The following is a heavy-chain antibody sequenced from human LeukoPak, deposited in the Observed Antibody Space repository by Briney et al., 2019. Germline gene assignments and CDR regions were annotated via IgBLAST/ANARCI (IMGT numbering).Heavy chain of an antibody. CDR3: ARGWVIAVAGTYDY. J-gene: IGHJ4*02. Sequence: PGGSLRLSCAASGFTFSSYSMNWVRQAPGKGLVWVSRINSDGSSTSYADSVKGRFTISRGNAKNTLYLQMNSLRAEDTAVYYCARGWVIAVAGTYDYWGQGTLVTVSS. V-gene: IGHV3-74*01. CDR2: INSDGSST. D-gene: IGHD6-19*01. CDR1: GFTFSSYS.